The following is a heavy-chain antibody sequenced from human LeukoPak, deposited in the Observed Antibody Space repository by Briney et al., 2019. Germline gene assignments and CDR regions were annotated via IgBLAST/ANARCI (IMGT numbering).Heavy chain of an antibody. D-gene: IGHD5-18*01. CDR3: ARISRGYSYGDFDY. V-gene: IGHV4-59*01. CDR1: GGSISSYY. CDR2: IYYSGST. J-gene: IGHJ4*02. Sequence: SETLSLTCTVSGGSISSYYWSWIRQPPGKGLEWIGYIYYSGSTNYNPSLKSRVTISVDTSKKQFSLKLSSVTAADTAMYYCARISRGYSYGDFDYWGQGTLVTVPS.